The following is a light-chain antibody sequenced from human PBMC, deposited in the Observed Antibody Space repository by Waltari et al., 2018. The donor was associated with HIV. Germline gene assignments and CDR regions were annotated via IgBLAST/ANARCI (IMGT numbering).Light chain of an antibody. V-gene: IGKV1-5*03. CDR1: QSISSW. CDR3: QQYKSNPET. J-gene: IGKJ1*01. CDR2: KAS. Sequence: DIQRTQSPSTPSAFVGDRVRITCRASQSISSWLAWYQQKPGKAPKLLIFKASTLQNRDPSRYSGSETGTEFTLTNSSLQPDDFATYFFQQYKSNPETFGQGTKVEIK.